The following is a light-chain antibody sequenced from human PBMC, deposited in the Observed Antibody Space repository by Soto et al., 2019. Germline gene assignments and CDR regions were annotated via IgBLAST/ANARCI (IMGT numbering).Light chain of an antibody. V-gene: IGKV3-11*01. CDR1: QGVSSY. CDR3: QQRSNRRT. J-gene: IGKJ2*01. CDR2: DAS. Sequence: EIVLTQSPATLSLSPGERATLSCRASQGVSSYLAWYQQKPGQAPRLLIYDASSRATGIPARFSGSGSGTDFTLTISSLEPEDFAVYYCQQRSNRRTFGQGTKLEIK.